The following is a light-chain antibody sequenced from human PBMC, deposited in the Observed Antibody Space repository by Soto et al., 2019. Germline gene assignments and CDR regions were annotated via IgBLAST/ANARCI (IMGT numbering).Light chain of an antibody. V-gene: IGKV1-5*03. CDR3: QQYKAYWT. CDR2: ETS. J-gene: IGKJ1*01. CDR1: QSISRL. Sequence: DVQMTQSPATLSASVGDRVTITCRASQSISRLLAWYQQKPGKAPKLLIYETSSLEDGVPSRFTGSGSGTEFSLTITSLQPEDSATYYCQQYKAYWTFGQGTKVDIK.